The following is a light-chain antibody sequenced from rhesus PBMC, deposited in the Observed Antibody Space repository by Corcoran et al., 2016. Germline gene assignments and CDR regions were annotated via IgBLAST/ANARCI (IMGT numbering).Light chain of an antibody. Sequence: DIQMTQSPSSLSASVGDTVTITCRASQDINSWLAWYQQKAGKAPKLRIYTAFSLQSGVPSRLSGSGSGTNDTLPISGLQSGDSATYYCQQYSSSPTFGRGTKVQIK. CDR3: QQYSSSPT. CDR1: QDINSW. V-gene: IGKV1-22*01. J-gene: IGKJ4*01. CDR2: TAF.